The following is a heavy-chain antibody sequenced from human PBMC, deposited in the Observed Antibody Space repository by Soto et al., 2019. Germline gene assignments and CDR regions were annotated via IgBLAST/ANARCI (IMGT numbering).Heavy chain of an antibody. D-gene: IGHD3-22*01. CDR2: IDPSDSYT. Sequence: GESLKISCKGSGYSFTSYWISWVRQMPGKGLEWVGRIDPSDSYTNYSPSFQGHVTISADKSISTAYLQWSSLKASDTAMYYCARLSVDSSGYSLLDVWGQGTTVTVSS. CDR1: GYSFTSYW. CDR3: ARLSVDSSGYSLLDV. V-gene: IGHV5-10-1*01. J-gene: IGHJ6*02.